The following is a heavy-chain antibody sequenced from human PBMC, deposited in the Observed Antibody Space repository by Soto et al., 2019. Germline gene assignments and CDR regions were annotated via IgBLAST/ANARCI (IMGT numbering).Heavy chain of an antibody. J-gene: IGHJ6*02. D-gene: IGHD1-26*01. CDR1: GYTFTSYD. Sequence: GASVKVSCKASGYTFTSYDINWVRQATGQGLEWMGWMNPNSGNTGYAQKFQGRVTMTRNTSISTAYMELSSLRSEDTAVYYCARAGSPTSTYYYYGMDVWGQGTTVTVSS. CDR2: MNPNSGNT. CDR3: ARAGSPTSTYYYYGMDV. V-gene: IGHV1-8*01.